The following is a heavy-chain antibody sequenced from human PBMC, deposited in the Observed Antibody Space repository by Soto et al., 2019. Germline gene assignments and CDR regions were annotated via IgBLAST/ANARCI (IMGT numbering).Heavy chain of an antibody. Sequence: QVQLVQSGAEVKKPGASVKVSCKASGYTFTSYYMYWVRQAPGQGLEWMGLIDPSGGSTSYAQKFQGRVTMTRDTSTSTVYMELSSLRSEDTAVYYCARVFEDGYDTVDYWRQGTLVTVSS. CDR2: IDPSGGST. D-gene: IGHD5-12*01. CDR1: GYTFTSYY. V-gene: IGHV1-46*01. CDR3: ARVFEDGYDTVDY. J-gene: IGHJ4*02.